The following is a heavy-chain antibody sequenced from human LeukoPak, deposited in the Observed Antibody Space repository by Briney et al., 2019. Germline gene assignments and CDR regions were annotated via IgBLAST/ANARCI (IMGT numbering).Heavy chain of an antibody. V-gene: IGHV3-74*01. CDR2: ISSDGSST. Sequence: GGALGISLAAPGFTFSSYWMHWVRQTPGVGLVWVSRISSDGSSTSFADSVKGRFTISRDNARNTLYLQMSSLRAEDTAVYYCARDNYDSSGYYYNFDSWGQGTLVTVSS. CDR3: ARDNYDSSGYYYNFDS. J-gene: IGHJ4*02. CDR1: GFTFSSYW. D-gene: IGHD3-22*01.